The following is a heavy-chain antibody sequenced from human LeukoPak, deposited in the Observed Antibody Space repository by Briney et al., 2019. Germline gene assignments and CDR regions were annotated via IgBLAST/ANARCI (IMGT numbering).Heavy chain of an antibody. J-gene: IGHJ4*02. Sequence: ASVKVSCKASGYTFTIYAMHWVRQAPGQRLEWMGWINAGNGNTKYSQKFQGRVTITRDTSASTAYMELSSLRSEDTAVYYCARDLGGGWYPFDYWGQGTLVTVSS. CDR1: GYTFTIYA. V-gene: IGHV1-3*01. CDR2: INAGNGNT. D-gene: IGHD6-19*01. CDR3: ARDLGGGWYPFDY.